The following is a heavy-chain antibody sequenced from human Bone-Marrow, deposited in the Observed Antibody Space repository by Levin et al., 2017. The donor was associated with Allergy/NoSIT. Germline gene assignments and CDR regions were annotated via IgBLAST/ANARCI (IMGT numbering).Heavy chain of an antibody. J-gene: IGHJ4*02. CDR2: ISGSGGSI. CDR3: AKLLDFGVIIPVANFDY. Sequence: GGSLRLSCAASGFTFSSYAMSWVRQAPGKGLEWVSAISGSGGSIYYADSVKGRFTISRDNSKNTLYLQMNSLRAEDTAVYYCAKLLDFGVIIPVANFDYWGQGTLVTVSS. CDR1: GFTFSSYA. V-gene: IGHV3-23*01. D-gene: IGHD3-3*01.